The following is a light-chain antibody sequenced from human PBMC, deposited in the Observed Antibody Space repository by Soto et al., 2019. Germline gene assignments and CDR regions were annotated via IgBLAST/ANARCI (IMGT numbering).Light chain of an antibody. CDR3: QHYGSPLA. J-gene: IGKJ4*01. CDR1: QSVRSSY. Sequence: EIVLTQSPGTLSLSPGGRATLSCRASQSVRSSYLAWYQLRPGQAPRLLIFGASFRATGIPDRFSGSGSGTDFTLTISRLEPGDFAVYYFQHYGSPLAFGGGTKVEIK. CDR2: GAS. V-gene: IGKV3-20*01.